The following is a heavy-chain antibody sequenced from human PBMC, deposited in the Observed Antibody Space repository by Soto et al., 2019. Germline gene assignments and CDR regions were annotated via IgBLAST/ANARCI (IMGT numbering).Heavy chain of an antibody. CDR3: ARGGRDGYNYHD. CDR2: IIPIFGTA. J-gene: IGHJ4*01. D-gene: IGHD5-12*01. CDR1: GGTFSSYA. Sequence: SVKVSCKASGGTFSSYAISWVRQAPGQGLEWMGGIIPIFGTANYAQKFQGRVTITADESTSTAYMELSSLRSEDTAVYYCARGGRDGYNYHDWGHGTLVTVSS. V-gene: IGHV1-69*13.